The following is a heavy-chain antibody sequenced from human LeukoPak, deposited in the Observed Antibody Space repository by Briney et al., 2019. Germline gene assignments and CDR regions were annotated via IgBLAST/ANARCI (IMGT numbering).Heavy chain of an antibody. J-gene: IGHJ4*02. Sequence: SETLSLTCAVSGVTFNDYYWSWVRQTPGKGLEWIGEINHSGYTNDSPSLKSRVTLSIDTSRKQFSLNLRSVTVADTGIYYCTRMTSGHDYWGQGTLVTVSS. D-gene: IGHD3-10*01. CDR1: GVTFNDYY. CDR2: INHSGYT. CDR3: TRMTSGHDY. V-gene: IGHV4-34*01.